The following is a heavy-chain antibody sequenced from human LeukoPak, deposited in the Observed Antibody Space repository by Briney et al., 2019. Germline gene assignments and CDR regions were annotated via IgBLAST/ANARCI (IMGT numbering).Heavy chain of an antibody. J-gene: IGHJ4*02. Sequence: GGSLRLSCAASGFIFSDYYMSWIRQAPGKWLEWVSFISDGGRPLHYADSVKGRFTISRDNAKNSLYLQMNSLRDEDTAVYFCARRYCTPSSCYSDYWGQGALVTVSS. D-gene: IGHD2-8*01. CDR3: ARRYCTPSSCYSDY. CDR2: ISDGGRPL. V-gene: IGHV3-11*01. CDR1: GFIFSDYY.